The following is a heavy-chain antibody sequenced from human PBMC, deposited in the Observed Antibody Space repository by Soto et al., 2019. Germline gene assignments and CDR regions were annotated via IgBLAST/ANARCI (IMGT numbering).Heavy chain of an antibody. V-gene: IGHV3-30*18. CDR1: GFTFSSYG. CDR2: ISYDGSNK. Sequence: QVQLVESGGGVVQPGRSLRLSCAASGFTFSSYGMHWVRQAPGKGLEWVAVISYDGSNKYYADSVKGRFTISRDNSKNTLYLQMNSLRAEDTAVYYCAKVSVDCGGDCDHWDLDYWGQGTLVTVSS. CDR3: AKVSVDCGGDCDHWDLDY. D-gene: IGHD2-21*01. J-gene: IGHJ4*02.